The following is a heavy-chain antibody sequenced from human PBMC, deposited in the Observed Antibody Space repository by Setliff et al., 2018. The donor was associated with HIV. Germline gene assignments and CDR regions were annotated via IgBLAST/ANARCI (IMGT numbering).Heavy chain of an antibody. D-gene: IGHD3-10*01. J-gene: IGHJ4*02. CDR1: GGSFNGYY. Sequence: ASETLSLTCAVYGGSFNGYYWSWIRQPPGKGLEWIGEINHSGSTNYNPSLKSRVTMSVDKSKNQFSLRLSSVTAADTAVYYCARGLNYYGSGSYLPLGYWGQGTLVTVSS. CDR3: ARGLNYYGSGSYLPLGY. V-gene: IGHV4-34*01. CDR2: INHSGST.